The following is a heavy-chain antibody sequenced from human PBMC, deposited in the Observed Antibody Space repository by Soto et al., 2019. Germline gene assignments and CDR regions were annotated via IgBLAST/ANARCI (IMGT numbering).Heavy chain of an antibody. CDR3: ARDISGSYYGGPSLDY. D-gene: IGHD3-10*01. J-gene: IGHJ4*02. CDR1: GFTFSSHA. V-gene: IGHV3-23*01. Sequence: GGSLRLSCTASGFTFSSHAMTWVRQAPGKGLEWVSGLSDSGGSIYYADSVKGRFIISRDNAKNSLYFEINSLTPEDTAFYHCARDISGSYYGGPSLDYWGQGTLVTVSS. CDR2: LSDSGGSI.